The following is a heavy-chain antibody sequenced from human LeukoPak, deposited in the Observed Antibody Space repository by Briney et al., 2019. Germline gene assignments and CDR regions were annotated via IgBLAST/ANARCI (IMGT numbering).Heavy chain of an antibody. V-gene: IGHV3-9*03. CDR3: AKDIGRGLSGYYSYMDV. J-gene: IGHJ6*03. CDR1: GFTFDDYA. CDR2: ISWNSGSI. D-gene: IGHD3-22*01. Sequence: PGRSLRLSCAASGFTFDDYAMHWVRQAPGKGLEWVSGISWNSGSIGYADSVKGRFTISRDNAKNSLYLQMNSLRAGDMALYYCAKDIGRGLSGYYSYMDVWGKGTTVTVSS.